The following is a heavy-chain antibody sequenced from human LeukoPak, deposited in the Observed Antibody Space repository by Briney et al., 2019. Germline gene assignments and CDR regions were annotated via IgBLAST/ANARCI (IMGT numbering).Heavy chain of an antibody. D-gene: IGHD6-19*01. CDR1: GFTFSSYA. Sequence: GGSLRLSCAASGFTFSSYAMSWVRQAPGKGLEWVSAISGSGGSTYYADSVKGRFTISRDNSKNTLYLQMNSLRAEDTAVYYCAKNIGVTWGYYYYGMDVWGQGTTVTVSS. J-gene: IGHJ6*02. CDR3: AKNIGVTWGYYYYGMDV. V-gene: IGHV3-23*01. CDR2: ISGSGGST.